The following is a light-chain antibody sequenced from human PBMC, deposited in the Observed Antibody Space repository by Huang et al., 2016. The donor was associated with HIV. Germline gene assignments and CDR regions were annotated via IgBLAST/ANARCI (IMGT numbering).Light chain of an antibody. Sequence: DIKMTQSPSSLSASVGDRVTITCRASQGIRNSLAWYQQKPGKAPKLLLYPASRLESWIPSRLSGSGSGTDYTLAISSVQPVDFATYDCYQYYSNPLSVGGGTKM. CDR2: PAS. J-gene: IGKJ4*01. V-gene: IGKV1-NL1*01. CDR1: QGIRNS. CDR3: YQYYSNPLS.